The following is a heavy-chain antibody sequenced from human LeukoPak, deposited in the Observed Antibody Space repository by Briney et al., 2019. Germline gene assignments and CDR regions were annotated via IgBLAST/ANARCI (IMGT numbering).Heavy chain of an antibody. CDR2: ISSSGSAI. V-gene: IGHV3-48*03. CDR1: GFTFSSYG. Sequence: PGGSLRLSCAASGFTFSSYGMNWVRQAPGKGLEWVSFISSSGSAIHYADSVRGRFTISRDNAKNSLYLQMSRLRAEDTAVYYCARVQGSPYWGQGTLVTVSS. CDR3: ARVQGSPY. J-gene: IGHJ4*02.